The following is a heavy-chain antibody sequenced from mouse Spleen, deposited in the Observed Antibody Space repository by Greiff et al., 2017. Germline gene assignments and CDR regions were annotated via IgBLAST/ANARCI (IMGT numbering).Heavy chain of an antibody. Sequence: EVQVVESGGGLVKPGGSLKLSCAASGFTFSDYGMHWVRQAPEKGLEWVAYISSGSSTIYYADTVKGRFTISRDNAKNTLFLQMTSLRSEDTAMYYCARLHGSSYYFDYWGQGTTLTVSS. CDR2: ISSGSSTI. J-gene: IGHJ2*01. D-gene: IGHD1-1*01. CDR1: GFTFSDYG. V-gene: IGHV5-17*01. CDR3: ARLHGSSYYFDY.